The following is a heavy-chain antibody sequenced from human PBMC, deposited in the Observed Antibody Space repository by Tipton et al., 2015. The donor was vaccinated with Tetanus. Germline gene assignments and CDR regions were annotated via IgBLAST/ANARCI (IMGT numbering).Heavy chain of an antibody. V-gene: IGHV1-46*01. CDR1: GHTFTSYY. J-gene: IGHJ4*02. CDR3: ARVPLDYGDYEGLYFDY. CDR2: INPSVGST. D-gene: IGHD4-17*01. Sequence: QLVQSGAEVKKPGASVKVSCKASGHTFTSYYMHWVRQAPGQGLEWMGIINPSVGSTSYAQKFQGRVTMTRDTSTGTAYMGLRSLRSDDTAVYYCARVPLDYGDYEGLYFDYWGQGTLVTVSS.